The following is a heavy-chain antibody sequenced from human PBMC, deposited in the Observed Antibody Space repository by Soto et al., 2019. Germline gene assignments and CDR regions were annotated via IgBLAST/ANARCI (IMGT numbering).Heavy chain of an antibody. CDR3: ARDNSKLERPRNYFDY. V-gene: IGHV1-18*04. D-gene: IGHD1-1*01. CDR2: ISAYNGNT. J-gene: IGHJ4*02. CDR1: GYIFTGHY. Sequence: QVQLVQSGAEVKKPGASVKVSCKASGYIFTGHYMHWVRQAPGQGLEWMGWISAYNGNTNYAQKLQGRVTMTTDTSTSTAYMELRSLRSDDTAVYYCARDNSKLERPRNYFDYWGQGTLVTVSS.